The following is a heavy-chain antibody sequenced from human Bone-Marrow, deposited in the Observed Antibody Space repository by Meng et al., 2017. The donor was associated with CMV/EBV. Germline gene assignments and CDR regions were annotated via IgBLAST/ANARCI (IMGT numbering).Heavy chain of an antibody. J-gene: IGHJ4*02. D-gene: IGHD1-20*01. CDR1: GYTFTGYY. CDR3: ARVLYNWNDHRWFDY. Sequence: ASVKVSCKASGYTFTGYYMHWVRQAPGQGLEWMGWINPNSGGTNYAQKFQGRVTMTRDTSISTAYMELSRLRSDDTAVYYCARVLYNWNDHRWFDYWGQGTLVTVSS. V-gene: IGHV1-2*02. CDR2: INPNSGGT.